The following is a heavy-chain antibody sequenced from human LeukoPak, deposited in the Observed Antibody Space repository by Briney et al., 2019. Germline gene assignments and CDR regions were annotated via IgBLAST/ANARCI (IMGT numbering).Heavy chain of an antibody. CDR3: AKEGVLEWLSLYYYYYMDV. V-gene: IGHV3-33*06. D-gene: IGHD3-3*01. Sequence: PGGSLRLSCAASGFTFSSYGMHWVRQAPGKGLEWVAVIWYDGSNKYYADSVKGRFTISRDNSKTTLYLQMNSLRAEDTAVYYCAKEGVLEWLSLYYYYYMDVWGKGTTVTVSS. CDR1: GFTFSSYG. J-gene: IGHJ6*03. CDR2: IWYDGSNK.